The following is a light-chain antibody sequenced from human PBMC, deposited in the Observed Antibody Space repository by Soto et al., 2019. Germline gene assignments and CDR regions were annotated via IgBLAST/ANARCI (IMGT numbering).Light chain of an antibody. Sequence: QSVLTQPASVSGSPGQSITISCTGTSSDVGGYNYVSWYQQRPGKAPKLMIYEVSNRPSGVSNRSSGSKSGNTASLTISGLQAEDEADYYCSSYTSSNFYVFGTGTKVTVL. V-gene: IGLV2-14*01. J-gene: IGLJ1*01. CDR1: SSDVGGYNY. CDR2: EVS. CDR3: SSYTSSNFYV.